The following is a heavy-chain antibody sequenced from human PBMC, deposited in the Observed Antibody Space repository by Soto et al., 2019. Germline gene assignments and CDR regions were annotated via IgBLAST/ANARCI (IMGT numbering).Heavy chain of an antibody. D-gene: IGHD1-7*01. Sequence: EVQLLESGGGLVQPGGSLRLSCAASGFTFSSYGMTWVRQAPGKGLEWVSFSSATGAGTYYADSVKGRFTISRDNSKNTLYLQTTSLRADDTAVYYCAKDRRAGGNYGFYSDFWGQGAPGHRLL. CDR1: GFTFSSYG. V-gene: IGHV3-23*01. CDR2: SSATGAGT. CDR3: AKDRRAGGNYGFYSDF. J-gene: IGHJ4*02.